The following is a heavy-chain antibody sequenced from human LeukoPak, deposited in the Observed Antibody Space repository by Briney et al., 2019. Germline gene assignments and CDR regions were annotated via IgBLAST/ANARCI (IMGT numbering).Heavy chain of an antibody. CDR1: GFTFDDYG. CDR2: INWNGGST. Sequence: GGSLRLSCAASGFTFDDYGMSWFRQAPGKGLEWVSGINWNGGSTGYADSVKGRFTISRDNAKNSLYLQMNSLRAEDTALYYCARTSYYYYYMDVWGKGTTVTVSS. J-gene: IGHJ6*03. V-gene: IGHV3-20*04. CDR3: ARTSYYYYYMDV.